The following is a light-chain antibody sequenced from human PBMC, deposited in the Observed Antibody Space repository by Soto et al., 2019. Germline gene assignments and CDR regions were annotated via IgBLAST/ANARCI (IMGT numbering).Light chain of an antibody. V-gene: IGKV1-39*01. CDR3: QQTYSTPYT. Sequence: IQMTQSPSSLSASVGDRVTITCRASQRITTYLKWYQQKPGEAPKLLISTSGTLQLGGPSRFSGSGSGTDFSLTITALRTEDFATSFCQQTYSTPYTFGQGTKLEI. CDR2: TSG. CDR1: QRITTY. J-gene: IGKJ2*01.